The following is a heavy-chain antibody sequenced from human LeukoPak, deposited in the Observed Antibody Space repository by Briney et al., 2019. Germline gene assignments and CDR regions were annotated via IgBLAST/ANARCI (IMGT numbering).Heavy chain of an antibody. CDR1: GFTFDDYA. Sequence: GGSLRLSCAASGFTFDDYAMHWVRQAPGKGLEWVSLISWNGGSTYYADSVKGRFTVSRDNSKNSLYLQMSSLRAEDTALYYCAKDSGSYRDYIDYWGQGTLVTVS. V-gene: IGHV3-43D*04. CDR3: AKDSGSYRDYIDY. J-gene: IGHJ4*02. D-gene: IGHD1-26*01. CDR2: ISWNGGST.